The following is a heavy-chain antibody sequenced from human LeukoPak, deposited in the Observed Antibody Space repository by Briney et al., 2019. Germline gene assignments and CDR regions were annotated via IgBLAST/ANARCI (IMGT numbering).Heavy chain of an antibody. CDR2: ISAYNGNT. Sequence: ASVEVSCKASGYTFTSYGISWVRQAPGQGLEWMGWISAYNGNTNYAQKLQGRVTMTTDTSTSTAYMELRSLRSDDTAVYYCARDRAGTTEGCWTYWGQGTLVTVSS. CDR1: GYTFTSYG. D-gene: IGHD1-7*01. CDR3: ARDRAGTTEGCWTY. V-gene: IGHV1-18*01. J-gene: IGHJ4*02.